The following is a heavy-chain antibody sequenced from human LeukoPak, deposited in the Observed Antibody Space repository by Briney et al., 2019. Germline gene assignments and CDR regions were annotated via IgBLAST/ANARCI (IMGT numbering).Heavy chain of an antibody. D-gene: IGHD3-3*01. V-gene: IGHV4-59*01. J-gene: IGHJ6*02. Sequence: PSETLSLTCTVSGVSTSSYYWSWIRQPPGKGLEWIGYIYYSGSTNYNPSLKSRVTISVDTSKNQFSLKLSSVTAADTAVYYCARWITIFGRAPSYGMDVWGQGTTVTVSS. CDR1: GVSTSSYY. CDR3: ARWITIFGRAPSYGMDV. CDR2: IYYSGST.